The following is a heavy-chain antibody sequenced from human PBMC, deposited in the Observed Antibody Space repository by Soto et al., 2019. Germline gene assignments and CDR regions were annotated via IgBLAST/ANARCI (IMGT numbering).Heavy chain of an antibody. Sequence: GASVKVSCKASGYTFTTYDINWVRQATGQGLEWMGWMDPSSGSAGYAQKFQGRVTITADKSTSTAYMELSSLRSEDTAVYYCARVPYSSSWRPVWFDPWGQGTLVTVSS. J-gene: IGHJ5*02. D-gene: IGHD6-13*01. V-gene: IGHV1-8*01. CDR3: ARVPYSSSWRPVWFDP. CDR1: GYTFTTYD. CDR2: MDPSSGSA.